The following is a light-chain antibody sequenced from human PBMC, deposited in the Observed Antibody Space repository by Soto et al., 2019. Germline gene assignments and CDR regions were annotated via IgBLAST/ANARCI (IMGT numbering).Light chain of an antibody. CDR2: DVS. Sequence: QSVLTQPASVSGSPGQSITISCTGTSRDDGGYNYVSWYQQHPGKAPKLMIYDVSNRPSGVSNRFSGSKSGNTASLTISGLQAEDEADYYCSSYTSSSTQVFGTGTKVTVL. CDR3: SSYTSSSTQV. J-gene: IGLJ1*01. CDR1: SRDDGGYNY. V-gene: IGLV2-14*01.